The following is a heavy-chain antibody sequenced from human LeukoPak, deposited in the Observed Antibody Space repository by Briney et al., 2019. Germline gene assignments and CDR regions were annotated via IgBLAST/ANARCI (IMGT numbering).Heavy chain of an antibody. Sequence: PSETLSLTCTVSGGSISSYYWSWIRQPAGKGLEWIGRIYTSGSTNYNPSLKSRVTMSVDTSKNQFSLKLSSVTAADTAVYYCARDPNSSLGVYFDYWGQGNLVTVSS. CDR2: IYTSGST. CDR1: GGSISSYY. J-gene: IGHJ4*02. D-gene: IGHD6-6*01. V-gene: IGHV4-4*07. CDR3: ARDPNSSLGVYFDY.